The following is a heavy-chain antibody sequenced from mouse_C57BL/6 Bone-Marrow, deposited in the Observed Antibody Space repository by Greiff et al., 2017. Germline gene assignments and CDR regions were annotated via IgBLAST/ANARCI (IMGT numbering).Heavy chain of an antibody. CDR1: GYTFTSYW. CDR3: AKPRYYYGYAMDY. CDR2: IDPSDSYT. D-gene: IGHD1-1*01. Sequence: QVQLQQPGAELVMPGASVKLSCKASGYTFTSYWMHWVKQRPGQGLEWIGEIDPSDSYTNYNQKFKGKSTWTVDKSSSTAYMQLSSLTSEDSAVYYCAKPRYYYGYAMDYWGQGTSVTVSS. J-gene: IGHJ4*01. V-gene: IGHV1-69*01.